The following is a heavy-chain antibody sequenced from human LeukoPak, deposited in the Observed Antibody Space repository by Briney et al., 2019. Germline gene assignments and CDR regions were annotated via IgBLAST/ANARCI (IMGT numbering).Heavy chain of an antibody. J-gene: IGHJ6*02. CDR1: GFTFSSYG. Sequence: GGTLRLSCAASGFTFSSYGMHWVRQAPGKGLEWVAVISYDGSNKYYADSVKGRFTISRDNSKNTLYLQMNSLRAEDTAVYYCARVVVVPAAPSYYYYGMDVWGQGTTVTVSS. CDR2: ISYDGSNK. V-gene: IGHV3-30*03. CDR3: ARVVVVPAAPSYYYYGMDV. D-gene: IGHD2-2*01.